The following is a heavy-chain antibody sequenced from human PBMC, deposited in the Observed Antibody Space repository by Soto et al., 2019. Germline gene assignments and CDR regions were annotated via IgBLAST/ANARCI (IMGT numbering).Heavy chain of an antibody. J-gene: IGHJ5*02. V-gene: IGHV3-33*01. CDR1: GFTFSSYG. D-gene: IGHD5-18*01. Sequence: GGSLRLSCAASGFTFSSYGMHWVRQAPGKGLEWVAVIWYDGSNKYYADSVKGRFTISRDNSKNTLYLQMNSLRAEDTAVYYCARDRVDTAMVTGYWFDPWGQGTLVTVSS. CDR2: IWYDGSNK. CDR3: ARDRVDTAMVTGYWFDP.